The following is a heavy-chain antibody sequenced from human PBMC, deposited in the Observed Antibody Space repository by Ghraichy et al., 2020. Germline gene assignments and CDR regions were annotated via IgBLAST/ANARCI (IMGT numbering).Heavy chain of an antibody. D-gene: IGHD3-16*01. Sequence: GGSLRLSCAASGLPFSDHNMDWVRQAPGKGLEWVGRTGHRANSYTTEYAASVKASFTISRDASKNSLYLQMHSLKTEDTAVYFCVAASYDWRPKPHFAYWGQGTLVTVSS. CDR3: VAASYDWRPKPHFAY. J-gene: IGHJ4*02. CDR2: TGHRANSYTT. CDR1: GLPFSDHN. V-gene: IGHV3-72*01.